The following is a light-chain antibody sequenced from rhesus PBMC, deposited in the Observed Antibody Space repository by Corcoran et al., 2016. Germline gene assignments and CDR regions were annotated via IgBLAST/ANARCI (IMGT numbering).Light chain of an antibody. V-gene: IGKV3-35*01. Sequence: EIVMTQSPATLSLSPGERATLSCRASQSVSNNLAWYQQKPGQPPRLLIYYASNRATGIPDRVSGSGSGTDFTLTISSLAPEDVGLYYCQQYNDWNDFGQGTKVEIK. CDR3: QQYNDWND. J-gene: IGKJ2*01. CDR2: YAS. CDR1: QSVSNN.